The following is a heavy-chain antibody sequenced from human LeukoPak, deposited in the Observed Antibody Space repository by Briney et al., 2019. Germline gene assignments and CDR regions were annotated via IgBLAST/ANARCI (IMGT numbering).Heavy chain of an antibody. V-gene: IGHV1-69*06. CDR1: GGTFSSYA. CDR3: ARTQHLVLRSPLDP. CDR2: IIPIFGTA. D-gene: IGHD6-13*01. Sequence: ASVKVSCKASGGTFSSYAISWVRQAPGQGLEWMGGIIPIFGTANYAQKFQGRVTITADKSTSTAYMELSSLRSEDTAVYYCARTQHLVLRSPLDPWGQGTLVTVSS. J-gene: IGHJ5*02.